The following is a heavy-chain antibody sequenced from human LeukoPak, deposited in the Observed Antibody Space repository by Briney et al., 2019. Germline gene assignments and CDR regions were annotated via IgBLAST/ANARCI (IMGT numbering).Heavy chain of an antibody. D-gene: IGHD4-11*01. Sequence: SETLSLTCTVSGASISDHYWSWIRQSPGKGLEWIGYFYNSGYFYNSGGTNYNPSLKSRVTISGGTSKNQFSLKLTSVTAADTAVYYCARGFNDYNNDVYFYYMDIWGKGTTVTVSS. J-gene: IGHJ6*03. CDR2: FYNSGYFYNSGGT. CDR3: ARGFNDYNNDVYFYYMDI. V-gene: IGHV4-59*11. CDR1: GASISDHY.